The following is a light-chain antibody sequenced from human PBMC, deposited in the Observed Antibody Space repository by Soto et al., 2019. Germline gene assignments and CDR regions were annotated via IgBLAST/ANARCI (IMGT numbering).Light chain of an antibody. Sequence: DIQMTQSPSTLSASVGDRVTITCRASQSITSWLAWYQQKPGKAPKLLIYKASSLESGVPSMFSGSGSGTEFTLTISSLQPDDFAAYYCQQYNLYPWTFGQGTKVEFK. J-gene: IGKJ1*01. V-gene: IGKV1-5*03. CDR2: KAS. CDR1: QSITSW. CDR3: QQYNLYPWT.